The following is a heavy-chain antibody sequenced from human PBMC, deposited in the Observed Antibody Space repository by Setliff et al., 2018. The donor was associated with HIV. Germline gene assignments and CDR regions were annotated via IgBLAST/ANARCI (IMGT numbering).Heavy chain of an antibody. CDR3: ARVLGVRRDYYDSSAPLRAAFDI. CDR2: ISYSGIT. CDR1: GGSTTSGGDS. J-gene: IGHJ3*02. D-gene: IGHD3-22*01. Sequence: LSLTCTVSGGSTTSGGDSWSWIRQHPGKGLKWIGYISYSGITYYDPSLKSRLTMSVDTSNNQFSLKLSSATAADTAVYYCARVLGVRRDYYDSSAPLRAAFDIWGQGTMVTV. V-gene: IGHV4-31*03.